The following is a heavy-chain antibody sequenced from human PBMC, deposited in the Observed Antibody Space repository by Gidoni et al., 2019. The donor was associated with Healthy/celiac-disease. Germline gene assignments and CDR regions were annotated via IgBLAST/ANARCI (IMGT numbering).Heavy chain of an antibody. Sequence: EVQLLESGGGLVQPGGSLRLSCAASGFTFSRYAMGWVRQAPGKGLEWVSAIRGSGGSTYYADSVKGRFTISRDNSKNTLYLQMNSLRAEDTAVYYCAKGGPGYSYGYSAYYFDYWGQGTLVTVSS. D-gene: IGHD5-18*01. CDR1: GFTFSRYA. J-gene: IGHJ4*02. CDR3: AKGGPGYSYGYSAYYFDY. CDR2: IRGSGGST. V-gene: IGHV3-23*01.